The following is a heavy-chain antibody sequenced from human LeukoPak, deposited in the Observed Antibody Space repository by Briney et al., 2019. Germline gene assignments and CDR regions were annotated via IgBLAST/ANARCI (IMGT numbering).Heavy chain of an antibody. Sequence: PGGSLRLSCAASGFTFNNFWMHWVRQAPGKGLVWVSRISKDGSTTNYADSVKGRLTISRDNAKNTLYLQMNSLTAEDTALYYCARGASSGYRIDYWGQGTLVTVSS. J-gene: IGHJ4*02. D-gene: IGHD5-18*01. CDR1: GFTFNNFW. V-gene: IGHV3-74*01. CDR2: ISKDGSTT. CDR3: ARGASSGYRIDY.